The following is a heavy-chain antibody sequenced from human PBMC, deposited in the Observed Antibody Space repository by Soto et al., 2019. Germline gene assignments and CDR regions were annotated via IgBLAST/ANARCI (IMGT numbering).Heavy chain of an antibody. CDR1: GFTFSSYG. V-gene: IGHV3-30*18. CDR2: ISYDGSNK. D-gene: IGHD1-26*01. J-gene: IGHJ4*02. CDR3: AKGGPWELPYFDY. Sequence: GGSLRLACAASGFTFSSYGMHWVRQAPGKGLEWVAVISYDGSNKNYADSVKGRVTISRDSSKNTLYLQMNSLRAEDTALYYCAKGGPWELPYFDYSGPGTLVTVSS.